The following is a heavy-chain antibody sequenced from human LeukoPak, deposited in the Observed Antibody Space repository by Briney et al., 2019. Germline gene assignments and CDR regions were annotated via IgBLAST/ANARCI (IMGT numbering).Heavy chain of an antibody. D-gene: IGHD3-22*01. Sequence: GGSLRLSCAASGFIFSNYGMLWVRQAPGKGLEWVAVIWFDGSNQYHADAVKGRFTISRDNSKNTLYLQMSSLRAEDTALYYCARDDFAGDSSGYIDYWGQGTLVTVS. V-gene: IGHV3-33*01. CDR2: IWFDGSNQ. J-gene: IGHJ4*02. CDR3: ARDDFAGDSSGYIDY. CDR1: GFIFSNYG.